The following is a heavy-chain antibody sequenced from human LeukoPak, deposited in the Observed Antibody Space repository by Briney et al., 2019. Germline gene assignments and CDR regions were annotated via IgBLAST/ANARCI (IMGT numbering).Heavy chain of an antibody. D-gene: IGHD3-22*01. CDR1: GYSFTSYN. CDR2: IKPSGGNT. CDR3: ARDSPYYYDSSGYYYFDY. J-gene: IGHJ4*02. Sequence: GASVKVSCKTSGYSFTSYNLHWVRQAPGQRLEWMGIIKPSGGNTNYAQKLQGRVTMTTDTSTSTAYMELRSLRSDDTAVYYCARDSPYYYDSSGYYYFDYWGQGTLVTVSS. V-gene: IGHV1-46*01.